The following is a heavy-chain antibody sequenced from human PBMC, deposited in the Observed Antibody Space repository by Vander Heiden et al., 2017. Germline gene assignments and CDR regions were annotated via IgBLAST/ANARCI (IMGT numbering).Heavy chain of an antibody. V-gene: IGHV1-2*06. J-gene: IGHJ6*02. CDR2: INPNSGGT. CDR1: GYTFTGYY. D-gene: IGHD2-15*01. Sequence: QVQLVQSGAEVKKPGASVKVSCKASGYTFTGYYMHLVRQAPGQGLEWMGRINPNSGGTNYAQKFQGRVTMTRDTSISTAYMELSRLRSDDTAVYYCARFGYCSGGSCYYPYYYGMDVWGQGTTVTVSS. CDR3: ARFGYCSGGSCYYPYYYGMDV.